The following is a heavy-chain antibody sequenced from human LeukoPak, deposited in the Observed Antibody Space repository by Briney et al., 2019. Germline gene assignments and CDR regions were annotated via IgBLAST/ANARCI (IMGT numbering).Heavy chain of an antibody. CDR1: GFTFNSYA. V-gene: IGHV3-53*01. CDR2: IYSGGST. CDR3: ARGFPANDY. Sequence: GGSLRLSCAASGFTFNSYAMSWVRQAPGKGLEWVSVIYSGGSTYYADSVKGRFTISRDNSKNTLYLQMNSLRAEDTAVYYCARGFPANDYWGQGTLVTVSS. J-gene: IGHJ4*02.